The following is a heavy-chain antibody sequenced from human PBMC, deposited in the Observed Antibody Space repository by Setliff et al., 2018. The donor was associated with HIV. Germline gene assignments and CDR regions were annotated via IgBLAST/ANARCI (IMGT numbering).Heavy chain of an antibody. Sequence: SETLSLTCTVSGGSISSSSYYWGWIRQPPGKGLQWIGSIYYRGSTYYNPSLKSRVTISVDTSKNQFSLKLRSVTAADTALCYCARGRYRSRWYASDHYYIDVWGKGTTVTVSS. CDR3: ARGRYRSRWYASDHYYIDV. J-gene: IGHJ6*03. CDR1: GGSISSSSYY. V-gene: IGHV4-39*01. D-gene: IGHD6-13*01. CDR2: IYYRGST.